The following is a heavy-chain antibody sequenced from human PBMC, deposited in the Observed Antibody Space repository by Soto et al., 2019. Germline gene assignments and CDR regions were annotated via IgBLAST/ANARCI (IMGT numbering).Heavy chain of an antibody. D-gene: IGHD6-13*01. V-gene: IGHV6-1*01. Sequence: SQTLSLTCVISGDSVSSNRAAWNCVRQSPSRGIEWLGRTYYRSKWSNDYALSVNSRITINPDTSKNQFSLQLNSVTPEDTAVYYCVRGIDSSFDYWGQGTLVTVSS. CDR1: GDSVSSNRAA. J-gene: IGHJ4*02. CDR2: TYYRSKWSN. CDR3: VRGIDSSFDY.